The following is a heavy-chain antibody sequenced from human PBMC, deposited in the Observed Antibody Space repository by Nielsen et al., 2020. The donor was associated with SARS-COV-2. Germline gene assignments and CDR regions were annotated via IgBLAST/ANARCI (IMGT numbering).Heavy chain of an antibody. V-gene: IGHV1-2*06. CDR3: AREGRTCSNTSCPLHYFDY. CDR2: INPNTGGT. D-gene: IGHD2-2*01. Sequence: WVRQAPGQGLAWMGRINPNTGGTNYAQKFQGRVTMTRDTSISIIYMELSRLRSDDTSVYYCAREGRTCSNTSCPLHYFDYWGQGTLVTVSS. J-gene: IGHJ4*02.